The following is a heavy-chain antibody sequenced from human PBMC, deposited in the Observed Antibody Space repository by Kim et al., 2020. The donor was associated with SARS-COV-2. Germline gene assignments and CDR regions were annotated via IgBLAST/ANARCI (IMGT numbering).Heavy chain of an antibody. D-gene: IGHD3-16*02. CDR3: VRDLRSYYFDY. J-gene: IGHJ4*02. Sequence: KYYVDSVKGRFTIARDNSNNTLYLQMHRLTAEDTAFYYCVRDLRSYYFDYWGQGTLVTVSS. V-gene: IGHV3-33*01. CDR2: K.